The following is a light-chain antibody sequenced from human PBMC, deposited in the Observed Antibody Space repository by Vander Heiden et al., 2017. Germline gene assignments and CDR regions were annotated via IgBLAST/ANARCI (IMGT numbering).Light chain of an antibody. CDR1: QGISNY. V-gene: IGKV1-27*01. CDR2: AAS. CDR3: QKDNSAYFT. Sequence: DIQMPHSPSSLSASVGDRVTITCRASQGISNYLAWYQQKPGKVPKLLIYAASTLQSGVPSRFSGSGSGTDFTLTISSLQPEDVATYYCQKDNSAYFTFGHGTKVDIK. J-gene: IGKJ3*01.